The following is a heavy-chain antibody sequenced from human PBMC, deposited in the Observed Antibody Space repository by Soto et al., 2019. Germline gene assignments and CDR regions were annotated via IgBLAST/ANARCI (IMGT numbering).Heavy chain of an antibody. Sequence: SETLSLTCIVSGEYISGSSYYWGWIRQPPGKGLEWIGSIYYRGRTYYNPSFKSRVTISIDTSKNQFSLKLSSVTATDTAVYYCAKASDPMEIHYYDSSGYYFGPDYWGQGTQVTGSS. V-gene: IGHV4-39*01. J-gene: IGHJ4*02. D-gene: IGHD3-22*01. CDR3: AKASDPMEIHYYDSSGYYFGPDY. CDR2: IYYRGRT. CDR1: GEYISGSSYY.